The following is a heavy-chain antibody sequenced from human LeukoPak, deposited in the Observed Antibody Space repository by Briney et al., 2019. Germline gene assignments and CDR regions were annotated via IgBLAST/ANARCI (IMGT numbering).Heavy chain of an antibody. CDR1: GFTFSSYA. J-gene: IGHJ4*02. CDR3: AKGGDSSAYCYVYFFDY. V-gene: IGHV3-23*01. CDR2: ISCNVGST. Sequence: GGSLRLSCAASGFTFSSYAMSWVRQAPGKGLEWVSAISCNVGSTYYAVSVKCRFTISKDNTNTTLYLQMNGLRAEDTAVYYCAKGGDSSAYCYVYFFDYWGQGTLVAVSS. D-gene: IGHD3-22*01.